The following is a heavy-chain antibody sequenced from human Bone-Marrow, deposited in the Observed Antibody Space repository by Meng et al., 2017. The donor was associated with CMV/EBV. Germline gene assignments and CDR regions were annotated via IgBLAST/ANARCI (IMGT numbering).Heavy chain of an antibody. CDR1: GFTFSSYG. CDR2: IEYDGSDK. D-gene: IGHD2-2*02. J-gene: IGHJ3*02. CDR3: ARARTPCSSTSCYTVDAFDI. Sequence: GESLKISCAASGFTFSSYGMHWVRQAPGKGLQWVSFIEYDGSDKFYADSVKGRFTISRDNSKNTLYLQMNSLRAEDTAVYYCARARTPCSSTSCYTVDAFDIWGQGTMVTVSS. V-gene: IGHV3-30*02.